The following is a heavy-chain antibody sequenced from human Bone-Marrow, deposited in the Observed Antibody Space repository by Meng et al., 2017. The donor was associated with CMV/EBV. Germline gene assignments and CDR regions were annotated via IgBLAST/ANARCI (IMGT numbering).Heavy chain of an antibody. Sequence: GESLKISCAASGFTFSSYWMSWVRQAPGKGLEWVANIKQDGSEKYYVDSVKGRFTISRDNAKSSLYLQMTSLRAEDTAVYYCARESGILWSGFMFYFDFWGQGNRVNGAS. J-gene: IGHJ4*02. D-gene: IGHD3-3*01. CDR1: GFTFSSYW. CDR2: IKQDGSEK. V-gene: IGHV3-7*01. CDR3: ARESGILWSGFMFYFDF.